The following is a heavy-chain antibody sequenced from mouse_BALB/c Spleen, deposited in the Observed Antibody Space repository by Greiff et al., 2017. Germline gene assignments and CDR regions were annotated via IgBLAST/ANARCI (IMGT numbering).Heavy chain of an antibody. J-gene: IGHJ2*01. CDR2: INPGSGGT. V-gene: IGHV1-54*01. Sequence: QVQLQQSGAELVRPGTSVKVSCKASGYAFTNYLIEWVKQRPGQGLEWIGVINPGSGGTNYNEKFKGKATLTADKSSSTAYMQLSSLTSDDSAVYFCARRYYGFYYFDYWGQGTTLTVSS. CDR3: ARRYYGFYYFDY. CDR1: GYAFTNYL. D-gene: IGHD1-2*01.